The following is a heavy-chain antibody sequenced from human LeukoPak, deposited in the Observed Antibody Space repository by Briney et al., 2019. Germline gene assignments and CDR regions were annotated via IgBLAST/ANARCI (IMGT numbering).Heavy chain of an antibody. CDR1: GYSTNNYW. D-gene: IGHD2-15*01. J-gene: IGHJ5*02. Sequence: GESLKISCKGSGYSTNNYWIGWVRQMPGKGPEWMGIIYPADSDIRYSPSLQGQVTISADKSISTAYLQWSSLKASDTAMYYCARQEYCSGGSCYTWFDPWGQGTLVTVSS. CDR3: ARQEYCSGGSCYTWFDP. CDR2: IYPADSDI. V-gene: IGHV5-51*01.